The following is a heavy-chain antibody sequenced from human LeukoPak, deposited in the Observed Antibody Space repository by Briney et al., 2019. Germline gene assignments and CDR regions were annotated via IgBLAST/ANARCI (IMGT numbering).Heavy chain of an antibody. CDR1: GGSISSGDYY. CDR3: ARGKNMVVTATTNYGMDV. J-gene: IGHJ6*02. V-gene: IGHV4-30-4*01. Sequence: SQTLSLTCTVSGGSISSGDYYWSWIRQPPGKGLEWIGYIYYSGSTYYNPSLKSRVTISVDTSKNQFSLKLSSATAADTAVYYCARGKNMVVTATTNYGMDVWGQGTTVTVSS. D-gene: IGHD2-21*02. CDR2: IYYSGST.